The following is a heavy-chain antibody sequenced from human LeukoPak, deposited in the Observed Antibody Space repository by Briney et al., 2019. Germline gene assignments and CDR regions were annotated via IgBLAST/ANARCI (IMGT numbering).Heavy chain of an antibody. Sequence: ASETLSLTCTVSGGSISSYYWSWIRQPAGKGLEWIGRIYTSGSTNYNPSLKSRVTMSVDTSKNQFSLKLSSVTAADTAVYYCARVRIAARRGGIAAAGAYWYFDLWGRGTLVTVSS. CDR1: GGSISSYY. D-gene: IGHD6-13*01. CDR3: ARVRIAARRGGIAAAGAYWYFDL. V-gene: IGHV4-4*07. CDR2: IYTSGST. J-gene: IGHJ2*01.